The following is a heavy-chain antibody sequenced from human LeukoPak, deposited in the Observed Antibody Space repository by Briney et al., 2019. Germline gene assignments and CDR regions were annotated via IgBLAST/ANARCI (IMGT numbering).Heavy chain of an antibody. CDR3: AKDPTSSGWAHLDY. D-gene: IGHD6-19*01. Sequence: GGSLRLSCAASGFTFSSYGMNWVRQAPGKGLEWLTFIRYDGSNKYYADSVKGRFTISRDNSKNTLYLQMISLRAEDTAVYYCAKDPTSSGWAHLDYWGQGTLVTVSS. J-gene: IGHJ4*02. CDR2: IRYDGSNK. CDR1: GFTFSSYG. V-gene: IGHV3-30*02.